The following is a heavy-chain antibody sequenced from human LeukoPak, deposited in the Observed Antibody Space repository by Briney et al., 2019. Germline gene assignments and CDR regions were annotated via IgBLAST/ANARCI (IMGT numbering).Heavy chain of an antibody. CDR1: GFTFSSYS. D-gene: IGHD3-10*01. V-gene: IGHV3-21*01. J-gene: IGHJ4*02. Sequence: PGGSLRLSCAASGFTFSSYSMNWVRQAPGKGLEWVSSISSSSSYIYYADSVKGRFTISRDNAKNSLYLQMNSLRAEDTAVYYCARDSPYYYGSGSFQGGDYWGQGTLVTVSS. CDR2: ISSSSSYI. CDR3: ARDSPYYYGSGSFQGGDY.